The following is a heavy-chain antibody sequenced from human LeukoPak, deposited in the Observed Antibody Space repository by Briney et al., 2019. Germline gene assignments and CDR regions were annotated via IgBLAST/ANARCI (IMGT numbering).Heavy chain of an antibody. V-gene: IGHV3-30-3*01. CDR3: ARSVGATGLRY. D-gene: IGHD1-26*01. CDR1: GFTFSSYA. J-gene: IGHJ4*02. Sequence: PGRSLRLSCAASGFTFSSYAMHWVRQAPGKGLEWVAVISYDGSNKYYADSVKGRFTISRDNSKNTLYLQMNSLRAEDTAVYYCARSVGATGLRYWGQGTLVTVSS. CDR2: ISYDGSNK.